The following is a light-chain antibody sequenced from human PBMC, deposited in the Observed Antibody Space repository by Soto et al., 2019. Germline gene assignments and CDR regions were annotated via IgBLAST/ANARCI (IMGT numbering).Light chain of an antibody. Sequence: EIVLTQFPGTLSLSPGERATLSCRASQSVRSDSLAWYQQKPGQAPRLLIYSAAIRATGIPERFSGSGSGTDFTLTISSLEPEDFAVYYCQQYGTSAGFTFGPGTKVDIK. V-gene: IGKV3-20*01. CDR2: SAA. CDR1: QSVRSDS. J-gene: IGKJ3*01. CDR3: QQYGTSAGFT.